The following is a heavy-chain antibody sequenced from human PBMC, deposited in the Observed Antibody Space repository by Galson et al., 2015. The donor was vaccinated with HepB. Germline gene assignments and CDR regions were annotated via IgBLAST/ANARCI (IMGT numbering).Heavy chain of an antibody. J-gene: IGHJ4*02. CDR2: IRKKANSYTT. D-gene: IGHD5-18*01. V-gene: IGHV3-72*01. CDR3: ARVTSDVDF. CDR1: GFTFSDYY. Sequence: SLRLSCAASGFTFSDYYMDWARQAPGKGLEWLGRIRKKANSYTTEYAASVKGRFTISRDDSKNSLYLQTNSLKTEDTAMYYCARVTSDVDFRGQGVLVTVSS.